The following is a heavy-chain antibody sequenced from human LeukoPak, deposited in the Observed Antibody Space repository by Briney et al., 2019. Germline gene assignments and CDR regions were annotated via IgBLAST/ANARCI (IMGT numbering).Heavy chain of an antibody. CDR2: ISVYSGNT. D-gene: IGHD6-13*01. J-gene: IGHJ5*02. Sequence: GASVKVSCKASGYTFTSYGISWVRQAPGQGLEWMGWISVYSGNTNHAQKLQGRVTMTTDTSTSTAYMELRSPRSDDTAVYYCARDRPHSSIAAAGTFVGWFDPWGQGTLVTVSS. V-gene: IGHV1-18*01. CDR1: GYTFTSYG. CDR3: ARDRPHSSIAAAGTFVGWFDP.